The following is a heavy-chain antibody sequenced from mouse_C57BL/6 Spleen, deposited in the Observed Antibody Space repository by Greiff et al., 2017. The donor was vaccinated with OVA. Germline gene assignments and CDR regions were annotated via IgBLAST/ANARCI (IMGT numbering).Heavy chain of an antibody. CDR2: IDPANGNT. J-gene: IGHJ2*01. V-gene: IGHV14-3*01. CDR3: GLITTVVARGYFDY. Sequence: EVQLQQSVAELVRPGASVKLSCTASGFNITNTYMHWVKQRPEQGLEWIGRIDPANGNTKYAPKFQGKATITADTSSNTAYLQLSSLTSEDTAIYYYGLITTVVARGYFDYWGQGTTLTVSS. CDR1: GFNITNTY. D-gene: IGHD1-1*01.